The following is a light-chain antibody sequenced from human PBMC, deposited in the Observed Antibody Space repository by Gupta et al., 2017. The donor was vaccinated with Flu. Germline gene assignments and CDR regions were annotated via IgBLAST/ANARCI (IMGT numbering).Light chain of an antibody. CDR1: QSISRIY. V-gene: IGKV3-20*01. CDR2: GSS. Sequence: DIVLTQSPGTLSLSPGERATLSCRASQSISRIYLAWYQQKAGQPPRLLIYGSSTRATGIPDRFSGSGSGTDFTLTIRRLEPEDFAVYSCQQEGNSPKTFGGGTKVEIK. CDR3: QQEGNSPKT. J-gene: IGKJ4*01.